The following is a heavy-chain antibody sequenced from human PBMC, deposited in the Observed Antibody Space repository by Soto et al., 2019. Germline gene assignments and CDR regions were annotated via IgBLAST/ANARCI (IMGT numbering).Heavy chain of an antibody. CDR2: MIPIFGTA. Sequence: QVQLVQSGAEVKKPGSSVKVSCKASGGTFSSYAISWVRQAPGHGLEWMGGMIPIFGTANYAQKFQGRVTITADESTSTAYMELSSLRSEDTAVYYCARSYYDSSGLRGWFDPWGQGTLVTVSS. V-gene: IGHV1-69*01. CDR3: ARSYYDSSGLRGWFDP. J-gene: IGHJ5*02. CDR1: GGTFSSYA. D-gene: IGHD3-22*01.